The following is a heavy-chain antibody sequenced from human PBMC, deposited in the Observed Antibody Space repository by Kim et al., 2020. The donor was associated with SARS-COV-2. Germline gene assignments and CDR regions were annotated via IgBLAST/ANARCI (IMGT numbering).Heavy chain of an antibody. D-gene: IGHD1-26*01. J-gene: IGHJ4*02. CDR2: GNT. CDR3: AREGSRSGN. Sequence: GNTYYNPSLKSRVTISVDTSKNQFSRKLSAVTAADTAVYYCAREGSRSGNWGQGTLVTVSS. V-gene: IGHV4-39*01.